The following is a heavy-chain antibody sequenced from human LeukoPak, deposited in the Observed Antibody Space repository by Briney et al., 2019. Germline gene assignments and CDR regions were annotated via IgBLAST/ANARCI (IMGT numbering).Heavy chain of an antibody. D-gene: IGHD3-10*01. CDR1: GGSFSGYY. V-gene: IGHV4-34*01. CDR2: INHSGST. Sequence: SETLSLTCAVYGGSFSGYYWSWIRQPPGKGLEWIGEINHSGSTNYNPSLKSRVTISVDSSKNQFSLKLSSVTAADTAVYYCAKSNGYGLVDIWGQGTMVTVSS. J-gene: IGHJ3*02. CDR3: AKSNGYGLVDI.